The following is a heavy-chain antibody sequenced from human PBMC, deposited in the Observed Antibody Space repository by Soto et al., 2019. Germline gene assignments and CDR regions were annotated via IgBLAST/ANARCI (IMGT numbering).Heavy chain of an antibody. Sequence: PGGSLRLSCAASGFTVSSNYLSWVRQAPGKGLEWVSVIFSADNTHYAASAKGRCTISSDNSKNKVFFQKNSLRTAEAAVYYCPITGAGYKIVWGQGTPVTVSS. CDR2: IFSADNT. CDR3: PITGAGYKIV. CDR1: GFTVSSNY. D-gene: IGHD5-18*01. V-gene: IGHV3-53*01. J-gene: IGHJ4*02.